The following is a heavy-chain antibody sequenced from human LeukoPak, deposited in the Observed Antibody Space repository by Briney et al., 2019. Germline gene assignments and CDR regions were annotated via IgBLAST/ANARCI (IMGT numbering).Heavy chain of an antibody. CDR3: ARDGGSGNGMDV. V-gene: IGHV4-59*01. D-gene: IGHD3-10*01. CDR2: IYYSGST. J-gene: IGHJ6*02. CDR1: GGSFSGYY. Sequence: SETLSLTCAVYGGSFSGYYWSWIRQPPGKGLEWIGYIYYSGSTNYNPSLKSRVTISVDTSKSQFSLKLSSVTAADTAVYYCARDGGSGNGMDVWGQGTTVTVSS.